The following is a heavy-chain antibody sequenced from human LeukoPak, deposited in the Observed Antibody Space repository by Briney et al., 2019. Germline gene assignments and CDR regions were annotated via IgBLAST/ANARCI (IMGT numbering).Heavy chain of an antibody. Sequence: GGSLRLSCAASGFTFSSYSMNWVRQAPGKGLEWVSSISSSSSYIYYADSVKGRFTISRDNAKNSLYLQMNSLRAEHTAVYYCARVGYADYGGNSGSFDYWGQGTLVTVSS. CDR1: GFTFSSYS. CDR2: ISSSSSYI. D-gene: IGHD4-23*01. J-gene: IGHJ4*02. CDR3: ARVGYADYGGNSGSFDY. V-gene: IGHV3-21*01.